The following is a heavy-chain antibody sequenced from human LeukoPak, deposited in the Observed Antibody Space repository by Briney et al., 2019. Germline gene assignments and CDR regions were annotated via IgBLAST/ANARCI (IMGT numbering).Heavy chain of an antibody. Sequence: SETLSLTCSVSSSSISSDYFWTWIRPSPGKGLQWIATFHHSGSTYYNPSLKSRVTILSDASKNHFSLNLRSVTAADTAVYYCASASHLSVLGDYWGQGTLVTVSS. CDR3: ASASHLSVLGDY. CDR2: FHHSGST. V-gene: IGHV4-38-2*02. CDR1: SSSISSDYF. J-gene: IGHJ4*02. D-gene: IGHD5/OR15-5a*01.